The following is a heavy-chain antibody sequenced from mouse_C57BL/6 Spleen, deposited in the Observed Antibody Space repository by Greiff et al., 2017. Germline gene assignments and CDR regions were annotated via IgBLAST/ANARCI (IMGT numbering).Heavy chain of an antibody. Sequence: QVQLQQPGAELVKPGASVKMSCKASGYTFTSYWITWVKQRPGQGLEWIGDIYPGSGSTNYNEKFKSKATLTVETSSSPAYMQLSSLTSEDSAVYYCARDLLRFYAMDYWGQGTSVTVSS. CDR3: ARDLLRFYAMDY. J-gene: IGHJ4*01. CDR1: GYTFTSYW. V-gene: IGHV1-55*01. CDR2: IYPGSGST. D-gene: IGHD1-1*01.